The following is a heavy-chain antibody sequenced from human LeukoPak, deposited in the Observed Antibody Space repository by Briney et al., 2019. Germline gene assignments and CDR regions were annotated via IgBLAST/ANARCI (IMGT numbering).Heavy chain of an antibody. CDR1: GGTFSSYA. CDR2: IIPIFGTA. CDR3: ARQAAALFYWFDP. V-gene: IGHV1-69*05. D-gene: IGHD6-13*01. Sequence: GASVKVSCKASGGTFSSYAISWVRQAPGHGLEWRGGIIPIFGTANYAQKFQGRVTITTDESTSTAYMELSSLRSEDTAVYYCARQAAALFYWFDPWGQGTLVTGSA. J-gene: IGHJ5*02.